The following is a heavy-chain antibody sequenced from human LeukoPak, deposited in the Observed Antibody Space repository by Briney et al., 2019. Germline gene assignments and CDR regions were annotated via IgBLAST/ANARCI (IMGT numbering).Heavy chain of an antibody. CDR3: ARVRDGYNDAYDL. Sequence: GASVKVSCKASGYTFTSYGISWVRQAPGQGLEWMGWISAYNGNTNYAQKLQGRVTMTTDTSTSTAYMELSSLRSEDTAVYYCARVRDGYNDAYDLWGQGTMVTVSS. D-gene: IGHD5-24*01. V-gene: IGHV1-18*01. J-gene: IGHJ3*01. CDR2: ISAYNGNT. CDR1: GYTFTSYG.